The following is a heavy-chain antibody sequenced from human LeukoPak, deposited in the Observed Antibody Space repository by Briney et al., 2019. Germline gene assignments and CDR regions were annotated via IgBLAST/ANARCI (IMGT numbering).Heavy chain of an antibody. Sequence: PGRSLRLSCAASGFTFSSYGMHWVRQAPGKGLEWVAVIWYDGSNKYYADSVKGRFTISRDNSKNTLYLQMNSLRAEDTAVYYCARDPYYYDSSGYYPYDYWGQGTLVTVSS. CDR2: IWYDGSNK. CDR1: GFTFSSYG. CDR3: ARDPYYYDSSGYYPYDY. J-gene: IGHJ4*02. D-gene: IGHD3-22*01. V-gene: IGHV3-33*01.